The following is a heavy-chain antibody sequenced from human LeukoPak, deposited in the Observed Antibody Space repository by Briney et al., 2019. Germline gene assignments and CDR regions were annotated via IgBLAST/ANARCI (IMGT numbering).Heavy chain of an antibody. V-gene: IGHV3-48*03. J-gene: IGHJ4*02. CDR3: ARERQKCGGDCYDY. D-gene: IGHD2-21*01. Sequence: GGSLRLSCAASGFTFSSYEMNWVRQAPGKGLEWVSYITSSGRNVYYADSVKGRFTISRDNAKNSLYLQMNSLRGEDTAVYYCARERQKCGGDCYDYRGQGTLVTVSS. CDR1: GFTFSSYE. CDR2: ITSSGRNV.